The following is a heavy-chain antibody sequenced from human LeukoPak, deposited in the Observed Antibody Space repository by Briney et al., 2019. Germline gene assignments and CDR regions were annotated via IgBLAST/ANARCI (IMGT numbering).Heavy chain of an antibody. V-gene: IGHV3-23*01. CDR2: ITGNGVGT. J-gene: IGHJ4*02. CDR3: AKRVRGWYQIDY. Sequence: TGGSLRLSCAASGFTFSGYAMSWVRQAPGKGLEWVSAITGNGVGTYYADSVKGRFTISRDNSKNTLYLQMNGLRADDTAVYYCAKRVRGWYQIDYWGQGTLFTVSS. D-gene: IGHD6-19*01. CDR1: GFTFSGYA.